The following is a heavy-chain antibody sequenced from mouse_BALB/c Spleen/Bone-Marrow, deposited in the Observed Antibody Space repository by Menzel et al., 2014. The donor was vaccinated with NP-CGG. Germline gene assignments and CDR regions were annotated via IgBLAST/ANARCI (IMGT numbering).Heavy chain of an antibody. Sequence: EVMLVESGGGLVQPGGSRKLSCAASGFTFSDYGMAWVRQAPGKGPEWVALISNLAYSIYYTDTVTGRFTTSRENAKNTLYLEMSSLRSEDSAMYYCARALAYGSSFDYWGQGTTLTVSS. CDR2: ISNLAYSI. V-gene: IGHV5-15*02. D-gene: IGHD1-1*01. CDR1: GFTFSDYG. J-gene: IGHJ2*01. CDR3: ARALAYGSSFDY.